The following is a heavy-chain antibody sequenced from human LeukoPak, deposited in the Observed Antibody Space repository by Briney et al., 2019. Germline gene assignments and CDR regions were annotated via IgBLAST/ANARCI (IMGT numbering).Heavy chain of an antibody. J-gene: IGHJ4*02. CDR3: ATAPRYSSSRPPFDY. CDR2: VNPNNGGT. CDR1: GYAFTRYY. D-gene: IGHD6-13*01. V-gene: IGHV1-2*02. Sequence: ASVKVSCKASGYAFTRYYMHWVRQAPGQGLEWMGWVNPNNGGTNYAQKFQGRVTMTRDTSINTGYMELSRLRSDDTAVYYCATAPRYSSSRPPFDYWGQGTLVTVSS.